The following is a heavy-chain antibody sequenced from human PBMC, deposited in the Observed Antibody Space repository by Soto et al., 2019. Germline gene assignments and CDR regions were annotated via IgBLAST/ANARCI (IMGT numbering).Heavy chain of an antibody. CDR3: ARLQDGMLTDY. CDR2: IYYSGST. V-gene: IGHV4-39*01. J-gene: IGHJ4*02. Sequence: QLQLQESGPGLVKPSETLSLTCTVSGGSISSSSYYWGWIRQPPGKGLEWIGSIYYSGSTYYNPSLKSRVTISVDTSKNQFSLKLSSVTAADTAVYYCARLQDGMLTDYWGQGTLVTVSS. CDR1: GGSISSSSYY. D-gene: IGHD2-8*01.